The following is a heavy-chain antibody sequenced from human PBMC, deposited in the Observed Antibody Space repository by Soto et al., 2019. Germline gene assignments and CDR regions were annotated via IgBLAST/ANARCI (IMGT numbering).Heavy chain of an antibody. J-gene: IGHJ4*02. D-gene: IGHD1-26*01. CDR3: TRDLGGSYFDC. Sequence: QVQLVQSGAEVKRPGASVRVSCKASGYTFTTYYIHWVRQAPGQGLEWMAVINPSDGSTTYAQKFQGRVTMTRDTSTSTVYMDLGSLTSEDTAVYFCTRDLGGSYFDCCGQGTLVTVSS. CDR2: INPSDGST. V-gene: IGHV1-46*03. CDR1: GYTFTTYY.